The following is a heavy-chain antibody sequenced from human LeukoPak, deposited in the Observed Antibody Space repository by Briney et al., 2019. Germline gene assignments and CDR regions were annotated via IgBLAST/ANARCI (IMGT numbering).Heavy chain of an antibody. J-gene: IGHJ4*02. Sequence: SETLSLTCTVSGGSIRSSSYYWGWIRQPPGKGLEWIGSIYYTGSTYYNPSLKSRVTISVDTSKNQFSLKLNSVTAADTAVYYCARYGLAGYYFDYWGQGTLVTVSS. CDR1: GGSIRSSSYY. V-gene: IGHV4-39*07. CDR3: ARYGLAGYYFDY. D-gene: IGHD3-16*01. CDR2: IYYTGST.